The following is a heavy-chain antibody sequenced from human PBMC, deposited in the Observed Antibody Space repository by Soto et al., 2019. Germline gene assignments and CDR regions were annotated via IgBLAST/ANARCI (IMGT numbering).Heavy chain of an antibody. CDR2: LYYTGST. CDR3: ARSVAVPGAHIDY. D-gene: IGHD6-19*01. V-gene: IGHV4-59*01. Sequence: SETLSLTCIASGGSISGSYWIWIRQSPGKGLEWLGYLYYTGSTNYSHSLRSRVSISVDTSKNEFSLRLSSVTAADTAVYFCARSVAVPGAHIDYWGQGTQVTVSS. CDR1: GGSISGSY. J-gene: IGHJ4*02.